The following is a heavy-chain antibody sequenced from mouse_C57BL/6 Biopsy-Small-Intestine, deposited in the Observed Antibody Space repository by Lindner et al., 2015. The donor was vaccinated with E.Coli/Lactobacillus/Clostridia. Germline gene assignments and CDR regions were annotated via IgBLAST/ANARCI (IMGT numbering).Heavy chain of an antibody. D-gene: IGHD2-4*01. CDR3: ARDDYDYDGGLFAY. J-gene: IGHJ3*01. V-gene: IGHV1-14*01. CDR2: INPYNDGT. Sequence: VQLQESGPELVKPGASVKMSCKASGYTFTSYVMHWVKQKPGQGLEWIGYINPYNDGTKYNEKFKGKATLTSDKSSSTAYMQLSSLTSEDSAIYYCARDDYDYDGGLFAYWGQGTLVTVSA. CDR1: GYTFTSYV.